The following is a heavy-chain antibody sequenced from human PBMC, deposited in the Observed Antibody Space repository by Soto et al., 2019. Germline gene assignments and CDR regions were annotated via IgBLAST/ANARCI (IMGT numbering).Heavy chain of an antibody. D-gene: IGHD3-3*01. CDR2: IDWDDDK. J-gene: IGHJ4*02. CDR3: ARTLRDFWSGYYSPFDY. CDR1: GFSLSTSGMC. V-gene: IGHV2-70*01. Sequence: SGPTLVNPTQTLTLTCTFSGFSLSTSGMCVSWIRQPPGKALEWLALIDWDDDKYYSTSLKTRLTISKDTSKNQVVLTMTNMDPVDTATYYCARTLRDFWSGYYSPFDYWGQGTLVTVSS.